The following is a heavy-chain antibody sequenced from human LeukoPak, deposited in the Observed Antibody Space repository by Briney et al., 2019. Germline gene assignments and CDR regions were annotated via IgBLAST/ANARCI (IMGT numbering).Heavy chain of an antibody. CDR3: ASAKTRGLGYSYSKSGNYXXY. D-gene: IGHD5-18*01. Sequence: GGSLRLSCAASGFTFSSYWMSWVRQAPGKGLEWVANIKQDGSEKYYVDSVKGRFTISKHNAKNSLYLQMNSLRAEDTAVYSCASAKTRGLGYSYSKSGNYXXYWGXXTLXTVSS. CDR1: GFTFSSYW. CDR2: IKQDGSEK. J-gene: IGHJ4*01. V-gene: IGHV3-7*01.